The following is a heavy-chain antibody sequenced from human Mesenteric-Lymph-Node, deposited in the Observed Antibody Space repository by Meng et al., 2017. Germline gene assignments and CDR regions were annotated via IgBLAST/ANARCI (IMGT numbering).Heavy chain of an antibody. CDR2: IKEDGSNK. D-gene: IGHD5-18*01. V-gene: IGHV3-7*01. Sequence: GESLKISCAASGFTFSSYWMTWVRQAPGKGLEWVANIKEDGSNKYYADSVKGRFTISRDNSKNTLYLQMNSLRAEDTAVYYCARDSGYSYGSAAFDIWGQGTMVTVSS. CDR1: GFTFSSYW. J-gene: IGHJ3*02. CDR3: ARDSGYSYGSAAFDI.